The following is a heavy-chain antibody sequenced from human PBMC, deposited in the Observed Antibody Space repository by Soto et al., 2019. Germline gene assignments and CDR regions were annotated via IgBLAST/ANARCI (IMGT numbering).Heavy chain of an antibody. D-gene: IGHD1-1*01. CDR2: IYWDDDK. J-gene: IGHJ4*02. CDR1: GFSLTTRPVG. CDR3: AHRQLYNGAWNEGTFDY. V-gene: IGHV2-5*02. Sequence: QITLKESGPTLVKPTQTLTLTCTFSGFSLTTRPVGVGWIRQPPGQALEWVALIYWDDDKRSNPSLKTRVTNTKDTSNNQVVLTLTNMDTVDTATYYCAHRQLYNGAWNEGTFDYWGQGALVTVSS.